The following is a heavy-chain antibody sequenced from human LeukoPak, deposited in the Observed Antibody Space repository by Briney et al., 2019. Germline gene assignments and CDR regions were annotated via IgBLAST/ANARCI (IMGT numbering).Heavy chain of an antibody. CDR2: IYYSGGT. J-gene: IGHJ5*02. D-gene: IGHD3-22*01. Sequence: SETLSLTCTVSGGSISSYYWSWIRQPPGKGLEWIGYIYYSGGTNYNPSLKSRVTISVDTSKNQFSLKLSSVTAADTAVYYCARENRYYDSSGYYCWFDPWGQGTLVTVSS. V-gene: IGHV4-59*01. CDR1: GGSISSYY. CDR3: ARENRYYDSSGYYCWFDP.